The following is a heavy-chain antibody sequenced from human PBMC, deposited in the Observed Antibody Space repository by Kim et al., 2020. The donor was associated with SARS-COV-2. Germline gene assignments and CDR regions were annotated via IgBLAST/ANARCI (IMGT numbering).Heavy chain of an antibody. CDR3: AREGGTYYDILTGLRIYYYYGMDV. J-gene: IGHJ6*02. CDR1: GYTFTSYD. CDR2: MNPNSGNT. V-gene: IGHV1-8*01. D-gene: IGHD3-9*01. Sequence: ASVKVSCKASGYTFTSYDINWVRQATGQGLEWMGWMNPNSGNTGYAQKFQGRVTMTRNTSISTAYMELSSLRSEDTAVYYCAREGGTYYDILTGLRIYYYYGMDVWGQGTTVTVSS.